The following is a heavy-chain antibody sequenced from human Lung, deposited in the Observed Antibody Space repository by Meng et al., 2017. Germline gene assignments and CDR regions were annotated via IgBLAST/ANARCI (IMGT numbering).Heavy chain of an antibody. Sequence: HGQPLQSGAEVKQPGASLKVSCKASDYTFTGYGVCWVRQAPGQGLEWMAWLGAHPGDTSFAPKFLGRVTVTADTATATAYMELRSLRSDDTAVYYCARGTPGRSYCDYWGLGTLVTVSS. J-gene: IGHJ4*02. CDR1: DYTFTGYG. V-gene: IGHV1-18*01. D-gene: IGHD3-10*01. CDR2: LGAHPGDT. CDR3: ARGTPGRSYCDY.